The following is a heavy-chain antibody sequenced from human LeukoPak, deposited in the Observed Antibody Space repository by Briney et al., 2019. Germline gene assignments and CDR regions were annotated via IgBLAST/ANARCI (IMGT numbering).Heavy chain of an antibody. Sequence: ASVKVSCKASGYTFTNNYLHWVRQAPGQGLEWMGMIYPRDGSTSYAQNFQGRVTVTRDTSTTTVHMELRGLRSEDTAVYCCARDQEGFDYWGQGTVVTVSS. J-gene: IGHJ4*02. CDR2: IYPRDGST. CDR1: GYTFTNNY. V-gene: IGHV1-46*01. CDR3: ARDQEGFDY.